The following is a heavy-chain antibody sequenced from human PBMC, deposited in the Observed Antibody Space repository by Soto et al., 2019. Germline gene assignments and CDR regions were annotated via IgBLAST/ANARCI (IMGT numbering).Heavy chain of an antibody. CDR2: ISYDGSNK. CDR3: AKDGSYSTGYCYGMDV. CDR1: GFTFSSYG. V-gene: IGHV3-30*18. Sequence: VGSLRLSCAASGFTFSSYGMHWVRQAPGKGLEWVAVISYDGSNKYYADSVKGRFTISRDNSKNTLYLQMNSLRAEDTAVYYCAKDGSYSTGYCYGMDVWSQGTTVTVSS. J-gene: IGHJ6*02. D-gene: IGHD1-26*01.